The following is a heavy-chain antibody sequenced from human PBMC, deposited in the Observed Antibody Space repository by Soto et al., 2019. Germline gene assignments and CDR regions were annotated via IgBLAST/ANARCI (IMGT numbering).Heavy chain of an antibody. Sequence: ESLKISCKGSGYIFTSYWISCFLEMPGKVLEWMGRIDPSDSYTNYSPSFQGHVTISADKSISTAYLQWSSLKASDTAMYYCARLYDSSGASDYWGQGTLVTVSS. CDR3: ARLYDSSGASDY. V-gene: IGHV5-10-1*01. D-gene: IGHD3-22*01. J-gene: IGHJ4*02. CDR1: GYIFTSYW. CDR2: IDPSDSYT.